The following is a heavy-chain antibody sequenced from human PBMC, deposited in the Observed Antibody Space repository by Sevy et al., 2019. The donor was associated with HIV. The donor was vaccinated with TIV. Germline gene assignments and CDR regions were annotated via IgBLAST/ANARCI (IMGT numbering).Heavy chain of an antibody. V-gene: IGHV3-21*01. CDR1: GFTFSSYS. D-gene: IGHD3-3*01. J-gene: IGHJ6*02. CDR2: ISSSSSYI. Sequence: GGSLRLSCAASGFTFSSYSMNWVRQAPGKGLEWVSSISSSSSYIYYADSVKGRFTISRDNAKNSLYLQMNSLRAEVTGVYYCARDERVEDFWSGELIREYYRYYYGMDVWGQGTTVTVSS. CDR3: ARDERVEDFWSGELIREYYRYYYGMDV.